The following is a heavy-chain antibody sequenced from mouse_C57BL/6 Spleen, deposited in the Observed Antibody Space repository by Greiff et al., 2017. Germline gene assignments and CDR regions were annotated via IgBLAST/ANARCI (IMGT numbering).Heavy chain of an antibody. CDR3: ARGEEGYYAFAY. CDR2: IYPGSGST. CDR1: GYTFTSYW. D-gene: IGHD2-3*01. J-gene: IGHJ3*01. V-gene: IGHV1-55*01. Sequence: QVQLQQPGAELVKPGASVKMSCKASGYTFTSYWITWVKQRPGQGLEWIGDIYPGSGSTNYNEKFKSKATLTVDTSSSTAYMQLSSLTSEDSAVYYCARGEEGYYAFAYWGQGTLVTVSA.